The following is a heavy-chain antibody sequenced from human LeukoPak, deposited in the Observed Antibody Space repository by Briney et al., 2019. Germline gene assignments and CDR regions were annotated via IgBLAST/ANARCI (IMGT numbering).Heavy chain of an antibody. J-gene: IGHJ6*04. D-gene: IGHD3-10*02. V-gene: IGHV3-11*04. CDR1: GGSISSSSYY. CDR3: AELGITMIGGV. Sequence: LSLTCTVSGGSISSSSYYWGWIRQPPVKGLEWVSYISSSGSTIYYADSVKGRFTISRDNAKNSLYLQMNSLRAEDTAVYYCAELGITMIGGVWGKGTTVTISS. CDR2: ISSSGSTI.